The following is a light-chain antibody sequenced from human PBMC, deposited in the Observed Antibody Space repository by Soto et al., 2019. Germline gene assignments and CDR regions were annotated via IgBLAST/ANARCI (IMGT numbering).Light chain of an antibody. CDR2: KAS. V-gene: IGKV1-5*03. Sequence: DIPMTQSPSTLSASVGDRVTITYRASQSISSWLAWYQQKPGKAPKLLIYKASSLESGVPSRFSGSESGTEFTLTISSLQPDDFATYYCQQYNSYSPYTFGQGTKLEIK. J-gene: IGKJ2*01. CDR3: QQYNSYSPYT. CDR1: QSISSW.